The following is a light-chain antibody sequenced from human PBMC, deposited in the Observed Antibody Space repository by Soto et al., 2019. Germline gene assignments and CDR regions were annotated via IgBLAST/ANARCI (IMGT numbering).Light chain of an antibody. Sequence: DIQMTQSPSSLSASVGDRVTITCQASQDISKYLNWYQQKPGKAPKLVIYAASNVETGVPSRFSGTGSGTYFIFTISSLQPEDIATYYCQQYDNLLWTFGQGTKVDIK. CDR2: AAS. J-gene: IGKJ1*01. CDR1: QDISKY. CDR3: QQYDNLLWT. V-gene: IGKV1-33*01.